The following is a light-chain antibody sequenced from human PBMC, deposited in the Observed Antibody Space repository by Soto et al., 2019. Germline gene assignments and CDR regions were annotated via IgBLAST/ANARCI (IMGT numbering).Light chain of an antibody. CDR1: QSVSSY. CDR2: DAS. V-gene: IGKV3-11*01. J-gene: IGKJ3*01. CDR3: QQRGNWPPIFT. Sequence: EIVLTQSAATLSLSPGERATLSCRASQSVSSYLAWYQQKPGQAPRLLIYDASNRATGIPARFSGSGSGTDFTLTISSLEPEDFAVYYCQQRGNWPPIFTFGPGTKVDIK.